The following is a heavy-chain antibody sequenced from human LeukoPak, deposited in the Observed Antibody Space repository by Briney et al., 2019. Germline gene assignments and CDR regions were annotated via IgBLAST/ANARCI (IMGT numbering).Heavy chain of an antibody. V-gene: IGHV4-59*12. J-gene: IGHJ4*02. Sequence: SETLSLTCTVSGGSISSYYWSWIRQPPGKGLEWIGYIYYSGSTYYNPSLKSRVTISVDTSKNQFSLKLSSVTAADTAVYYCARDRDLWSGYHSGFDYWGQGTLVTVSS. CDR1: GGSISSYY. CDR3: ARDRDLWSGYHSGFDY. D-gene: IGHD3-3*01. CDR2: IYYSGST.